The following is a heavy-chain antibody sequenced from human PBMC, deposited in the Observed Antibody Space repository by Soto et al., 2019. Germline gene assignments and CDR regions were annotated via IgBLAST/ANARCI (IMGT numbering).Heavy chain of an antibody. CDR3: TREAFGVQASWFDP. V-gene: IGHV1-18*01. CDR2: VSATNGKT. J-gene: IGHJ5*02. CDR1: GYIFTTYS. Sequence: QIQLVQSGSEVRMPGASVKVSCKASGYIFTTYSSTWVRQAPGQGLEWMGWVSATNGKTNYAQKFEDRVTMTTDTSPTTGYMELSRLISDDTAVYYCTREAFGVQASWFDPWGQGTLVTVSS. D-gene: IGHD3-10*01.